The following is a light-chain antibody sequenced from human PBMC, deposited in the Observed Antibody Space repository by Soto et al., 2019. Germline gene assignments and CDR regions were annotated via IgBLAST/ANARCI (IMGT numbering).Light chain of an antibody. CDR1: QSIPNSY. J-gene: IGKJ1*01. V-gene: IGKV3-20*01. CDR2: GAS. CDR3: LRYGSTPRP. Sequence: EIVLTQSPGTLSLSPGERATLSCRASQSIPNSYLSWYQHKPGQAPRLLIHGASSRATGTPDRFSGSGSGTDFTLISDRLEPEYLALYYCLRYGSTPRPFGQGTKVDLK.